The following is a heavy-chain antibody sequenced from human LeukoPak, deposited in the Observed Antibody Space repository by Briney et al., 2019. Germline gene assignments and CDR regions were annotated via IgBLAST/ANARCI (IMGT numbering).Heavy chain of an antibody. CDR3: AKSNGVDRNGYNSDYFDY. V-gene: IGHV3-21*04. J-gene: IGHJ4*02. Sequence: GGSLRLSCAASGFTFSSYSMNWVRQVPGKGLEWVSSISSSSSYIYYADSVKGRFTISRDNAKNSLYLQMNSLRAEDTAVYYCAKSNGVDRNGYNSDYFDYWGQGTLVTVSS. CDR2: ISSSSSYI. D-gene: IGHD5-24*01. CDR1: GFTFSSYS.